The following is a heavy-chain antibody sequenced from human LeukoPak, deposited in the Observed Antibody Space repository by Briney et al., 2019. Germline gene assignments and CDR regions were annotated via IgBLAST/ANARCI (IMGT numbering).Heavy chain of an antibody. D-gene: IGHD4-17*01. CDR1: GFTFSSYG. CDR3: ARDDDYGDYYLDY. CDR2: IWYDGSNK. V-gene: IGHV3-33*01. J-gene: IGHJ4*02. Sequence: GRSLRLSCAASGFTFSSYGMHWVRQAPGKGLEWVAVIWYDGSNKYYADSVKGRFTISRDNSKNTLYLQMNSLRAEDTAIYYCARDDDYGDYYLDYWGQGTLDTVSS.